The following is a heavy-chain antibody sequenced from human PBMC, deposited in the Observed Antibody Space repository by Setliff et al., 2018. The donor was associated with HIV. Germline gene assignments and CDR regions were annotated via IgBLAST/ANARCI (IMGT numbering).Heavy chain of an antibody. CDR2: IYYSGST. CDR3: ARDPLVRGVIMAPDY. Sequence: SETLSLTCTVSGGSISSSSSYWGWIRQPPGKGLEWIGTIYYSGSTYYNTSLKSRVTISVDTSKNQFSLKLSSVTAADTAVYYCARDPLVRGVIMAPDYWCQVTLVTVSS. CDR1: GGSISSSSSY. V-gene: IGHV4-39*07. D-gene: IGHD3-10*01. J-gene: IGHJ4*02.